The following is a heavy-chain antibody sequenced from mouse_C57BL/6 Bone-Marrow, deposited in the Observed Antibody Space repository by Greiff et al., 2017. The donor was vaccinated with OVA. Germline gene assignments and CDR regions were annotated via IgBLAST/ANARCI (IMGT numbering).Heavy chain of an antibody. CDR2: IDPSDSYT. V-gene: IGHV1-59*01. D-gene: IGHD1-2*01. J-gene: IGHJ1*03. Sequence: VQLQQPGAELVRPGTSVKLSCKASGYTFTSYWMHWVKQRPGQGLEWIGVIDPSDSYTNYNQKFKGKATLTVDTSSSTAYMQLSSLTSEDSAVYYCARPLLWYFDVWGTGTTVTVSA. CDR3: ARPLLWYFDV. CDR1: GYTFTSYW.